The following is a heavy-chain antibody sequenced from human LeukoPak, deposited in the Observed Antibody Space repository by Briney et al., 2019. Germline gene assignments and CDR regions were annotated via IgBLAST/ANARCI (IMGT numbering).Heavy chain of an antibody. CDR1: GFTFGSYG. V-gene: IGHV3-30*03. CDR3: ARDRKNYYDSSGYYQLDY. CDR2: ISYDGSNK. Sequence: QAGGSLRLSCAASGFTFGSYGMHWVRQAPGKGLEWVAVISYDGSNKYYADSVKGRFTISRDNSKNTLYLQMKSLRAEDTAVYYCARDRKNYYDSSGYYQLDYWGQGTLVTVSS. D-gene: IGHD3-22*01. J-gene: IGHJ4*02.